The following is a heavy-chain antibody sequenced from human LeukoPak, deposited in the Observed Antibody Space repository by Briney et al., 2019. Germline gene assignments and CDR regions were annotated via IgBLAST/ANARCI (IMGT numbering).Heavy chain of an antibody. V-gene: IGHV4-59*01. J-gene: IGHJ4*02. D-gene: IGHD3-22*01. CDR2: IYYSGST. CDR3: ARYYYDSSGYSPFDY. Sequence: PSETLSLTCTVSGGSISSYYWSWIRQPPGKGLECIGYIYYSGSTNYNPSLKSRVTISVDTSKNQFSLKLSSVTAADTAVYYCARYYYDSSGYSPFDYWGQGTLVTVSS. CDR1: GGSISSYY.